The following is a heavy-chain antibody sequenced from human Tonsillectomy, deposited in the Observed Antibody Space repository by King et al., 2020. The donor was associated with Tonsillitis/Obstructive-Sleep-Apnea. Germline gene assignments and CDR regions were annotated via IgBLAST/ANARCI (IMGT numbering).Heavy chain of an antibody. V-gene: IGHV5-51*01. Sequence: VQLVESEAEVKKPGESLKISCKGSGYSFTTYWIGWVRQMPGKGLEWMGIIDPGDSETRYSPSFQGQVTISADKSISTAYLQWSSLKASDTAMYFCARLPQYCSSTTCYSDYYYYMDVWGKGTTVTVSS. J-gene: IGHJ6*03. CDR1: GYSFTTYW. CDR3: ARLPQYCSSTTCYSDYYYYMDV. D-gene: IGHD2-2*02. CDR2: IDPGDSET.